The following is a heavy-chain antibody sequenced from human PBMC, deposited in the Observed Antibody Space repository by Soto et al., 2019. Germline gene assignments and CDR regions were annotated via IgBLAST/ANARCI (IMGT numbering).Heavy chain of an antibody. D-gene: IGHD2-8*01. V-gene: IGHV3-74*01. J-gene: IGHJ4*02. CDR3: ARDLGYCTNGVCSS. CDR2: INSDGSIT. Sequence: EVQLVESGGGLVQPGGSVRLSCAASGFSFSSYWMNWVRQVPGKGLVWVSRINSDGSITVYADSVKGRFTISRDNAKNTLYVQMNSLRAEDTAVYYCARDLGYCTNGVCSSWGQATLVTVSS. CDR1: GFSFSSYW.